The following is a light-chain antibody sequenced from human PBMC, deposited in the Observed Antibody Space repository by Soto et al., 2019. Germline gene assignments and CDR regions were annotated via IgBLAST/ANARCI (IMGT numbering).Light chain of an antibody. Sequence: QSVLTQPPSVSGTTGQKVTVSCSGSRYNIEVNAVNWYQQLPGKAPKLLMYYNDMLPSGVSDRFSGSKSGTSASLAISGLQSEDEGDYYCATWDDRLTAWVFGGGTKLTVL. CDR3: ATWDDRLTAWV. J-gene: IGLJ3*02. CDR1: RYNIEVNA. V-gene: IGLV1-36*01. CDR2: YND.